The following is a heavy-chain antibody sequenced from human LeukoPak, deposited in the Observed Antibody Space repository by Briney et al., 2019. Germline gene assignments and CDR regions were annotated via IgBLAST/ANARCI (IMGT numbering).Heavy chain of an antibody. CDR3: ARAGSSTSCYPLSFCYYYYYMDV. V-gene: IGHV1-18*01. D-gene: IGHD2-2*01. Sequence: ASVKVSCKASGYTFTSYGISWVRQAPGQGLEWMGWISAYNGNTNYAQKLQGRVTMTTDTSTSTAYMELRSLRSDDTAVYYCARAGSSTSCYPLSFCYYYYYMDVWGKGTTVTVSS. CDR2: ISAYNGNT. CDR1: GYTFTSYG. J-gene: IGHJ6*03.